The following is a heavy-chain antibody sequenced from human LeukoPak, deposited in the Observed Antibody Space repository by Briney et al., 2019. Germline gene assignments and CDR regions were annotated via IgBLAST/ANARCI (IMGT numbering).Heavy chain of an antibody. Sequence: SETLSLICTVSGGSISSYYWSWIRQPPGKGLEWIGYIYYSGSTNYNPSLKSRVTISVDTSKNQFSLKLSSVTAADTAVYYCARVGSSGWYYYYYGMDVWGQGTTVTVSS. CDR2: IYYSGST. V-gene: IGHV4-59*01. CDR3: ARVGSSGWYYYYYGMDV. J-gene: IGHJ6*02. CDR1: GGSISSYY. D-gene: IGHD6-19*01.